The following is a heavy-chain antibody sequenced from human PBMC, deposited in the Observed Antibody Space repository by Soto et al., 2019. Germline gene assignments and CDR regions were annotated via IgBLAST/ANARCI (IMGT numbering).Heavy chain of an antibody. D-gene: IGHD1-7*01. CDR3: AKYSELPYEEYLQL. Sequence: PGGPQRHPYTASEFNFINHAVSWISKNQGKGLEWVSAISTNGGSTFYADSLRGRFTISRDNSKSTLYLQMNNLRAEDTAIYYCAKYSELPYEEYLQLWGQGTLVSVSS. CDR1: EFNFINHA. CDR2: ISTNGGST. J-gene: IGHJ1*01. V-gene: IGHV3-23*01.